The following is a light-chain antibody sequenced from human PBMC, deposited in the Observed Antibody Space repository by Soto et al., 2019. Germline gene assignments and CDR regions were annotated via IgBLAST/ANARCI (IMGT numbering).Light chain of an antibody. CDR1: SSDVGGYNY. Sequence: SVLTQPPSASGSPGQSVTISCTGTSSDVGGYNYVSWYQQHPGKAPKLMIYEVSKRPSGVPDRFSGSKSGNTASLTVSGLQAEDEADYYCSSYAGSPKRVFGTGTKVTVL. CDR3: SSYAGSPKRV. V-gene: IGLV2-8*01. J-gene: IGLJ1*01. CDR2: EVS.